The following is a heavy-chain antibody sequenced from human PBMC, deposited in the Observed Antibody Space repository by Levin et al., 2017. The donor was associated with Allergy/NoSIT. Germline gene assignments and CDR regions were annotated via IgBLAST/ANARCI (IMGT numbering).Heavy chain of an antibody. D-gene: IGHD3-9*01. V-gene: IGHV4-39*01. CDR1: GGSISSSSYY. CDR2: IYYSGST. Sequence: SQTLSLTCTVSGGSISSSSYYWGWIRQPPGKGLEWIGSIYYSGSTYYNPSLKSRVTISVDTSKNQFSLKLSSVTAADTAVYYCARNSLIGTPDAFDIWGQGTMVTVSS. J-gene: IGHJ3*02. CDR3: ARNSLIGTPDAFDI.